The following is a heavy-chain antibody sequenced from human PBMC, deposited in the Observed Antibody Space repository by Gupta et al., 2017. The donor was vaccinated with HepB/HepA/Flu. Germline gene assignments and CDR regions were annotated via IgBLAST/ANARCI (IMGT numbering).Heavy chain of an antibody. J-gene: IGHJ6*02. D-gene: IGHD3-16*01. Sequence: QVQLVESGGGVVQPGRSLRLSCAASGFTFSSYGMHWVRQAPGKGLEWVAVISYDGSNKYYADSVKGRFTIARDNSKNTLYLQMNSLRAEDTAVYYCAKDLDYYYYGMDVWGQGTTVTGAS. CDR3: AKDLDYYYYGMDV. CDR2: ISYDGSNK. CDR1: GFTFSSYG. V-gene: IGHV3-30*18.